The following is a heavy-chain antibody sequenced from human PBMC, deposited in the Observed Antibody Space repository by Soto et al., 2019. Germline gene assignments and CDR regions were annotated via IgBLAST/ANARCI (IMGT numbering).Heavy chain of an antibody. J-gene: IGHJ6*03. V-gene: IGHV4-59*01. CDR3: ARGANYDFWSPYYYYYMDV. Sequence: TSETLSLTCTVSGGSISSYYWSWIRQPPGKGLEWIGYIYYSGSTNYNPSLKSRVTISVDTSKNQFSLKLSSVTAADTAVYYCARGANYDFWSPYYYYYMDVWGKGTTVTVSS. CDR1: GGSISSYY. D-gene: IGHD3-3*01. CDR2: IYYSGST.